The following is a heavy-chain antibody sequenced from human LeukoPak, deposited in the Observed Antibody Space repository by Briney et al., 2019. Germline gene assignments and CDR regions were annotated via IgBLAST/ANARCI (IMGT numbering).Heavy chain of an antibody. Sequence: PSQTLSLTCTVSGGSISSGGYYWSWIRQHPGKGLEWIGYIYYSGSTYYNPSLKSRVTISVDTSKNQFSLKLSSVTAADTAVYYWARGEYSSSSWGVGWFAPWGQGTLVTIS. CDR1: GGSISSGGYY. CDR3: ARGEYSSSSWGVGWFAP. D-gene: IGHD6-6*01. V-gene: IGHV4-31*03. CDR2: IYYSGST. J-gene: IGHJ5*02.